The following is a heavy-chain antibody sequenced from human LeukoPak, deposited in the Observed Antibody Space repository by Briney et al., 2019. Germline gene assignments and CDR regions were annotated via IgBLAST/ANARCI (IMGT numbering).Heavy chain of an antibody. CDR2: IIPILGIA. CDR3: ARADTAMPFLFDY. Sequence: SVKVSCKASGGTFSSYAISWVRQAPGQGLEWMGRIIPILGIASYAQKFQGRVTITADKSTSTAYMELSSLRSEDTAVYYCARADTAMPFLFDYWGQGTLVTVSS. J-gene: IGHJ4*02. CDR1: GGTFSSYA. D-gene: IGHD5-18*01. V-gene: IGHV1-69*04.